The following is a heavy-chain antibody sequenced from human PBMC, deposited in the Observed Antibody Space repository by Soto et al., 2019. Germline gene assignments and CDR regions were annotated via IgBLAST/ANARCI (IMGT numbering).Heavy chain of an antibody. V-gene: IGHV4-61*08. CDR1: GGPVSGDDLY. CDR2: IYHSGTT. D-gene: IGHD3-9*01. CDR3: ARTPGGYHNHAAYYLDY. J-gene: IGHJ4*02. Sequence: PSETLSLTCVVSGGPVSGDDLYWSWIRHLPGKGLEWIANIYHSGTTNYNPSLKSRVSISVDTSKNQFSLKLSSVTAADTAVYYCARTPGGYHNHAAYYLDYLGQGTLVTVSS.